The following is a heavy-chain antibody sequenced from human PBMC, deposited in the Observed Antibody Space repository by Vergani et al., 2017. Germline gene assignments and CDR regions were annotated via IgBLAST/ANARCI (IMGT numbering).Heavy chain of an antibody. J-gene: IGHJ4*02. CDR2: ISYDGSNK. Sequence: QVQLVESGGGVVQPGRSLRLSCAASGFTFSSYAMHWVRQAPGKGLEWVAVISYDGSNKYYADSVKGRFTISRDNSKNTLYLQMNSLRAEDTAVYYCAKTSVAGTDYFDYWGQGTLVTVSS. CDR3: AKTSVAGTDYFDY. CDR1: GFTFSSYA. V-gene: IGHV3-30*01. D-gene: IGHD6-19*01.